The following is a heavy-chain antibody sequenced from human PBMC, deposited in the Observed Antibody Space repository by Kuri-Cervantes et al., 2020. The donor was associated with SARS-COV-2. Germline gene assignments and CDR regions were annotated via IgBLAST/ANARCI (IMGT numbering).Heavy chain of an antibody. V-gene: IGHV3-30*04. J-gene: IGHJ4*02. D-gene: IGHD1-26*01. Sequence: GESLKISCAASGFTFSSYAMHWVRQAPGKGLEWVAVISYDGSNKYYADSVKGRFTISRDNSKNTLYLQMNSLRAEDTAVYYCARDRGATGHDYWGQGTLVTVSS. CDR3: ARDRGATGHDY. CDR2: ISYDGSNK. CDR1: GFTFSSYA.